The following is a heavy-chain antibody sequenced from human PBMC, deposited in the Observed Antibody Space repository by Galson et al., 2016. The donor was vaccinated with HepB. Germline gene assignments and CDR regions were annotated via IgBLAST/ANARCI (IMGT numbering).Heavy chain of an antibody. CDR2: ISSSGDTT. J-gene: IGHJ6*02. CDR1: GVTFSNYA. V-gene: IGHV3-23*01. Sequence: SLRLSCAASGVTFSNYAMSWVRQAPGKGLEWVSAISSSGDTTYYVASVKGRFTISKDSSKNTLYMEMNRLRNEDTAGYYVAKDHLGGSGSRAPYGTDVWGQGTTVIVSS. D-gene: IGHD3-10*01. CDR3: AKDHLGGSGSRAPYGTDV.